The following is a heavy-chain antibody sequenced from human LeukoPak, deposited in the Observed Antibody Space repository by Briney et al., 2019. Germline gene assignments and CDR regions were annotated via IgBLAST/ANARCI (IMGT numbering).Heavy chain of an antibody. V-gene: IGHV3-30*18. Sequence: HPARTLRLSCSAYAFTFSSYGMHWDRPAPGKGLEGVTVTSYDARNKYYADPVKGRITISRENSKNTLYLQMNSLRADDTAVYYCAKEKQRLVPGYWGQGTLVTVSS. J-gene: IGHJ4*02. CDR3: AKEKQRLVPGY. CDR1: AFTFSSYG. D-gene: IGHD6-13*01. CDR2: TSYDARNK.